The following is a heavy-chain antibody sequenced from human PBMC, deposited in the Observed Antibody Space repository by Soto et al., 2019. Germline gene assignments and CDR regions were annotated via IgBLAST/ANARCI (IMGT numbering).Heavy chain of an antibody. CDR3: ARREGYSYGSFYGMDV. V-gene: IGHV5-51*01. Sequence: PGESLKISCKGSGYSFTRYWISWVRQMPGKGLEWMGIIYPGDSDTRYSPSFQGQVTISADKSISTAYLQWSSLKASDTAMYYCARREGYSYGSFYGMDVWGQGTTVTVSS. CDR1: GYSFTRYW. J-gene: IGHJ6*02. CDR2: IYPGDSDT. D-gene: IGHD5-18*01.